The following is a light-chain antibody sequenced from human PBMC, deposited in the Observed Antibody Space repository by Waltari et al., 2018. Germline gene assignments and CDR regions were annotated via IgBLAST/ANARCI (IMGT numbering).Light chain of an antibody. CDR2: VNSDGSH. CDR1: SGHSSNV. CDR3: QTGGHGTWV. Sequence: QLVLPQSPSASASLGASVKLTCTLSSGHSSNVIAMLQQQPEKGPRYLMKVNSDGSHSKGDEIPDRFSGSSSGAERYLTISSLQSEDEADYYCQTGGHGTWVFGGGTKLTVL. V-gene: IGLV4-69*01. J-gene: IGLJ3*02.